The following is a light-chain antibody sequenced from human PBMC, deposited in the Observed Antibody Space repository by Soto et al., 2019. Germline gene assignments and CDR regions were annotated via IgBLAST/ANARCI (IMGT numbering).Light chain of an antibody. CDR2: AAS. CDR1: QSISSY. V-gene: IGKV1-39*01. Sequence: DIQMTQSPSSLSASVGDRVTITCRASQSISSYLNWYQQKPGKAPKLLIYAASSLQSGVPLRFSGSGSETDFTHTNSSLQPGDFATYYCQRSYSTPLTFGGGTKVEIK. CDR3: QRSYSTPLT. J-gene: IGKJ4*01.